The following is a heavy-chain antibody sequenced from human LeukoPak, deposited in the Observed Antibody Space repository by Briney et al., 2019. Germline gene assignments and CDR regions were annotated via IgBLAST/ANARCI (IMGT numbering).Heavy chain of an antibody. J-gene: IGHJ4*02. Sequence: GGSLRLSCAAPGFTFSSYSMNWVRQAPGKGLEWVSSISSSSSYIYYADSVKGRFTISRDNAKNSLYLQMNSLRAEDTAVYYCARVLIKQLAYFDYWGQGTLVTVSS. CDR2: ISSSSSYI. V-gene: IGHV3-21*01. CDR3: ARVLIKQLAYFDY. D-gene: IGHD6-13*01. CDR1: GFTFSSYS.